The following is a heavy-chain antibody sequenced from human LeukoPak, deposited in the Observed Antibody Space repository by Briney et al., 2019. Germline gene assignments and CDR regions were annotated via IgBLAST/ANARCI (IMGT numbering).Heavy chain of an antibody. V-gene: IGHV4-59*01. D-gene: IGHD2-8*01. CDR3: ASAPNGDFFDY. Sequence: KSSETLSLTCTVSAGSISNYYWSWIRQAPGKALEWIGYISYSGRTNYNPSLKSRVTISEGTSTNQFTMKLSSVTTADTAIYYCASAPNGDFFDYWGQGTLVTVSS. CDR1: AGSISNYY. J-gene: IGHJ4*02. CDR2: ISYSGRT.